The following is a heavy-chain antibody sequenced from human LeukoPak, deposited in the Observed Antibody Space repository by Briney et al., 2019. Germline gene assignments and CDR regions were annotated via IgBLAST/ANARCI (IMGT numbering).Heavy chain of an antibody. CDR1: GGSISSYY. J-gene: IGHJ4*02. CDR2: IFYSGYT. Sequence: SETLSLTCTVSGGSISSYYWSWIRQPPGKGLEWIAYIFYSGYTNYNPSLKSRVTISLDTSKNQFSLKLSSVTAADTAVYYCASANTTGVYYFHYWGQGTLVTVSS. D-gene: IGHD2/OR15-2a*01. CDR3: ASANTTGVYYFHY. V-gene: IGHV4-59*01.